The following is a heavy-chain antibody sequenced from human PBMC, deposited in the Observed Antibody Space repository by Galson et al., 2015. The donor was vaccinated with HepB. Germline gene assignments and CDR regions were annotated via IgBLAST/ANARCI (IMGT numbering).Heavy chain of an antibody. V-gene: IGHV6-1*01. Sequence: CAISGDSVSSNTAAWNWIRQSPSRGLEWLGRTYYRAKWYQDYAVSVKGRMTINSDTSKNQFSLHLNSVTPEDTAVYYCAKVRTRRPPHYYDGLDVWGQGTTVTVSS. J-gene: IGHJ6*02. CDR2: TYYRAKWYQ. CDR3: AKVRTRRPPHYYDGLDV. CDR1: GDSVSSNTAA.